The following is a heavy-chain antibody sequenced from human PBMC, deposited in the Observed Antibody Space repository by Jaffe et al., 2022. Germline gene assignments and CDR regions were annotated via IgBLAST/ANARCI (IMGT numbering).Heavy chain of an antibody. CDR1: GFTFSSYG. V-gene: IGHV3-30*02. Sequence: QVQLVESGGGVVQPGGSLRLSCAASGFTFSSYGMHWVRQAPGKGLEWLAFIRYDGNDKYYADSVKGRFTISRDNSKNMLNLQLSSLRAEDTAVYYCAKDFLEGLIKGWFDPWGQGTLVTVSS. D-gene: IGHD3-3*01. CDR3: AKDFLEGLIKGWFDP. CDR2: IRYDGNDK. J-gene: IGHJ5*02.